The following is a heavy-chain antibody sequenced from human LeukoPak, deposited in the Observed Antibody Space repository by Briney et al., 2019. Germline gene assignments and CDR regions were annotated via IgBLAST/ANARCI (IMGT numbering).Heavy chain of an antibody. CDR3: ARGVVTIFGVVIIAEAWFDP. CDR2: INHSGST. D-gene: IGHD3-3*01. CDR1: GGSFSGYY. J-gene: IGHJ5*02. Sequence: NPSETLSLTCAVYGGSFSGYYWSWIRQPPGKGLEWIGEINHSGSTNYNPSLKSRVTISVDTSKNQYSLKLSSVTAADTAVYYCARGVVTIFGVVIIAEAWFDPWGQGTLVTVSS. V-gene: IGHV4-34*01.